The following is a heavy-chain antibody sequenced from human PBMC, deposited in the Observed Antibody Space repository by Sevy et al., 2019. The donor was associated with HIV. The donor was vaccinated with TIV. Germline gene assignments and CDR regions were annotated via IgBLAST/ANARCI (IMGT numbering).Heavy chain of an antibody. D-gene: IGHD5-18*01. V-gene: IGHV1-2*02. CDR1: GYTFTDYF. CDR3: ASPGGYRYGSLLDN. CDR2: INPNSGDT. Sequence: ASVKVSCKASGYTFTDYFMHWVRQAPGQGLEWMGWINPNSGDTKYAQKFQGTVTVTRDTSIRTAYMELSSLRFDDTAVYYCASPGGYRYGSLLDNWGQGTLVTVSS. J-gene: IGHJ4*02.